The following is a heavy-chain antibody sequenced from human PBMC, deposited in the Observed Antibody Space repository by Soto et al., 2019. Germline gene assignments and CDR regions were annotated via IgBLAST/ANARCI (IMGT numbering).Heavy chain of an antibody. J-gene: IGHJ4*02. CDR1: GFTFSNYA. Sequence: QVQLVESGGGAVQPGRSLRLSWAASGFTFSNYAMHWVRQAPATGLEWVAFISYDGSNTYYADSVKCRITISRDNFMKTLYLQMNSLKDEDTAVYYCARYSYGLDYWGQGTLVTVSS. V-gene: IGHV3-30-3*01. D-gene: IGHD2-21*01. CDR2: ISYDGSNT. CDR3: ARYSYGLDY.